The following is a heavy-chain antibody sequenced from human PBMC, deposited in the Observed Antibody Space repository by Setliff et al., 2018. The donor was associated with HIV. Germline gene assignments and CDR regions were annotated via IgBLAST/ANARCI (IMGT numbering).Heavy chain of an antibody. CDR1: GYTFTDYW. Sequence: GESLKISCKGSGYTFTDYWIGWVRQKPGKGLEWMGIIYPDDSDARYSPSFKGHVNISVDKSINTAYLQWSSLKAADTSVYYCARHRAQRGSGTYYDDWFDPWGQGTLVTVSS. D-gene: IGHD3-10*01. CDR3: ARHRAQRGSGTYYDDWFDP. V-gene: IGHV5-51*01. CDR2: IYPDDSDA. J-gene: IGHJ5*02.